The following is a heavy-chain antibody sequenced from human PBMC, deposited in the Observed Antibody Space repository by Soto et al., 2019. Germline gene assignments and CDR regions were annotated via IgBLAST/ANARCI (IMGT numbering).Heavy chain of an antibody. CDR3: SSLLYSDAGDAFDI. V-gene: IGHV1-69*13. CDR1: GGTFSSYA. D-gene: IGHD2-8*01. CDR2: IIPIFGTA. Sequence: GASVKVSCKASGGTFSSYAISWVRQAPGQGLEWMGGIIPIFGTANYAQKFQGRVTITADESTSTAYMELSSLRSEDTAVYYCSSLLYSDAGDAFDIWGQGTMVTVSS. J-gene: IGHJ3*02.